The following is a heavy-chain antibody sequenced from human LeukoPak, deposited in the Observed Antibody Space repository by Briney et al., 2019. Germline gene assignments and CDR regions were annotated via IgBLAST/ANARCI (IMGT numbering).Heavy chain of an antibody. CDR1: GFTFSSYE. V-gene: IGHV3-48*03. D-gene: IGHD5-24*01. CDR3: AKSGYNRFDY. CDR2: ISSSGSTI. Sequence: PGGSLRLSRAASGFTFSSYEMNWVRQAPGKGLEWVSYISSSGSTIYYADSVKGRFTISRDNSKNTLYLQMNSLRADDTAVYYCAKSGYNRFDYWGQGTLVTVSS. J-gene: IGHJ4*02.